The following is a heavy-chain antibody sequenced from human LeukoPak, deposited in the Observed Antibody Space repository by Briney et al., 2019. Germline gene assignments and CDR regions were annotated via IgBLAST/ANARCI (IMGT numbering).Heavy chain of an antibody. Sequence: PGGSLRLSCAASGFTFSSYEMNWVRQAPGKGLEWVSYISSSGSTIYYADSVKGRFTISRDNAKDSLYLQMNSLRAEDTAVYYCARDGYNFFHWGQGTLVTVSS. V-gene: IGHV3-48*03. CDR2: ISSSGSTI. CDR3: ARDGYNFFH. D-gene: IGHD5-24*01. CDR1: GFTFSSYE. J-gene: IGHJ4*02.